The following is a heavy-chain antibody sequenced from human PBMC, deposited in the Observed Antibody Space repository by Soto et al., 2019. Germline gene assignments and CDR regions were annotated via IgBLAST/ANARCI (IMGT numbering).Heavy chain of an antibody. CDR3: ARELGSHYGMDV. D-gene: IGHD7-27*01. Sequence: QVQLVQSGAEVKKPGSSVKVSCKASGGTFSSYTISWVRQAPGQGLEWMGRIIPILGIANYAQKFQGRVTIXAAXSTSTAYMELSSLRSEDTAVYYCARELGSHYGMDVWGQGTTVTVSS. CDR1: GGTFSSYT. CDR2: IIPILGIA. V-gene: IGHV1-69*02. J-gene: IGHJ6*02.